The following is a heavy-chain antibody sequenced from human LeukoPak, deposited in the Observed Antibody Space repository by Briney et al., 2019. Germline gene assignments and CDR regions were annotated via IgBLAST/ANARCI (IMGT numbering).Heavy chain of an antibody. CDR3: ARGYYDSSGYWILHFDY. V-gene: IGHV1-3*01. CDR2: INAGNGNT. Sequence: ASVKVSCKASGYTFTNYAIHWVRQAPGQRLEWMGWINAGNGNTEYSQNLQDRVTITRDTSANTAYMELSSLRSEDTAVYYCARGYYDSSGYWILHFDYWGQGTQVTVSS. D-gene: IGHD3-22*01. CDR1: GYTFTNYA. J-gene: IGHJ4*02.